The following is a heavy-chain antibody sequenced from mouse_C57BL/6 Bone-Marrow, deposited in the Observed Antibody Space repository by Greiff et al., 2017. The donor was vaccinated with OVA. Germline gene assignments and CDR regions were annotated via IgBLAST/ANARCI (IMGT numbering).Heavy chain of an antibody. CDR1: GYAFSSSW. J-gene: IGHJ4*01. CDR2: IYPGDGDT. CDR3: ASYGLYAMDY. V-gene: IGHV1-82*01. D-gene: IGHD1-1*01. Sequence: VKLQQSGPELVKPGASVKISCKASGYAFSSSWMNWVKQRPGKGLEWIGRIYPGDGDTNYNGKFKGKATLTADKSSSTAFMQLSSLTSEDATVYFCASYGLYAMDYWGQGTSVTVSS.